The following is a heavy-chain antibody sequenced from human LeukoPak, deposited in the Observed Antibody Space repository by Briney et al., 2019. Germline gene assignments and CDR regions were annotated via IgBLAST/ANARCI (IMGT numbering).Heavy chain of an antibody. V-gene: IGHV4-59*01. Sequence: SETLSLTFTVSGGSISSYYWSWIRQPPGKGLEWIGYIYYSGSTNYNPSLKSRVTISVDTSKNQFSLKLSSVTAADTAVYYCARDPSSWGGSFDYWGQGTLVTVSS. CDR1: GGSISSYY. D-gene: IGHD2-2*01. CDR3: ARDPSSWGGSFDY. J-gene: IGHJ4*02. CDR2: IYYSGST.